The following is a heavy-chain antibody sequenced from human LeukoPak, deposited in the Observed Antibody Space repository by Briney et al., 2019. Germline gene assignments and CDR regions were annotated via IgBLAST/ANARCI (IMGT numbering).Heavy chain of an antibody. D-gene: IGHD4-4*01. CDR3: ARVPTVTTRGSFDY. CDR1: GGSFSGYY. Sequence: SETLSLTCAVYGGSFSGYYWSWIRQPPGKGLEWIGEINHSGSTNYNPSLNSRVTISVDTSKNQFSLKLSSVTAADTAVYYCARVPTVTTRGSFDYWGQGTLVTVSS. J-gene: IGHJ4*02. CDR2: INHSGST. V-gene: IGHV4-34*01.